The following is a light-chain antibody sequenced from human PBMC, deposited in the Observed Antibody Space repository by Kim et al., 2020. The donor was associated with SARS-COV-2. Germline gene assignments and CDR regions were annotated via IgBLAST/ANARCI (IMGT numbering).Light chain of an antibody. V-gene: IGKV3-11*01. CDR2: DAS. CDR1: QDVDIY. CDR3: QQRKYWPPVT. Sequence: ETVLTQSPATLSLSPGERATLSCRASQDVDIYLAWYQQKPGQAPRLLIYDASNRATGVPARFSGSGSGTEFSLTISSLEPEEFAVYYCQQRKYWPPVTFGGGTKVDIK. J-gene: IGKJ4*01.